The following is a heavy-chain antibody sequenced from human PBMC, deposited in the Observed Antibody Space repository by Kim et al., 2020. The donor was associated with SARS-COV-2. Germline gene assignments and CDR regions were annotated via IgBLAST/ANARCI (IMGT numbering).Heavy chain of an antibody. CDR2: ISSSSSYI. D-gene: IGHD3-9*01. V-gene: IGHV3-21*01. Sequence: GGSLRLSCAASGFTFSSYSMNWVRQAPGKGLEWVSSISSSSSYIYYADSVKGRFTISRDNAKNSLYLQMNSLRAEDTAVYYCARVPTLDILTGKAYYYYYYMDVWGKGTTVTVSS. CDR1: GFTFSSYS. J-gene: IGHJ6*03. CDR3: ARVPTLDILTGKAYYYYYYMDV.